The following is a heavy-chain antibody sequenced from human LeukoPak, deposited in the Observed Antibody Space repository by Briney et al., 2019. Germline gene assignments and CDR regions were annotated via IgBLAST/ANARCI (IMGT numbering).Heavy chain of an antibody. CDR1: GGSISSYY. CDR3: ARGYCSSTSCYTGGYNWFDP. D-gene: IGHD2-2*02. Sequence: KTSETLSLTCTVSGGSISSYYWSWIRQPPGKGLEWIGYIYYSGSTNYNPSLKSRVTISVDTSKNQFSLKLSSVTAADTAVYYCARGYCSSTSCYTGGYNWFDPWGQGTLVTVSS. J-gene: IGHJ5*02. CDR2: IYYSGST. V-gene: IGHV4-59*12.